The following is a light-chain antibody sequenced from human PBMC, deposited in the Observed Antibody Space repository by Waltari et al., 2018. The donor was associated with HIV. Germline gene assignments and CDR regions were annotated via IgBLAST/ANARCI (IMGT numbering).Light chain of an antibody. CDR3: AAWDDSLNGHVL. V-gene: IGLV1-44*01. CDR2: NNT. J-gene: IGLJ2*01. CDR1: SSNIGSNP. Sequence: QSVLTQPPSASGTPGQRVTFSCSGSSSNIGSNPVDWYQKLPGTAPRLLIYNNTQRPSGVPDRFSGSKSGTSASRAIGGLQSEDEADYYWAAWDDSLNGHVLFGGGTKLTVL.